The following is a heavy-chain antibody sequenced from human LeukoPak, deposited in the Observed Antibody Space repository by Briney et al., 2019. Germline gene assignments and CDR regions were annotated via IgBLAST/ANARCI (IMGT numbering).Heavy chain of an antibody. D-gene: IGHD6-19*01. CDR2: INTDGSTT. CDR1: GFTFSSYW. CDR3: ARDLTSDSSGGYFYYYGMAV. V-gene: IGHV3-74*01. Sequence: GGSLRLSCVASGFTFSSYWMHWVRQAPGKGLVWVSRINTDGSTTSYADSVKGRFTISRDNAKNSLYLQMNSLRAEDTAVYYCARDLTSDSSGGYFYYYGMAVWGQGPTVPVSS. J-gene: IGHJ6*02.